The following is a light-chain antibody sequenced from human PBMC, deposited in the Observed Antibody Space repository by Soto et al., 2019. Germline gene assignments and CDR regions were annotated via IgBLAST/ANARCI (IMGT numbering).Light chain of an antibody. J-gene: IGLJ1*01. V-gene: IGLV2-8*01. Sequence: QSALTQPPSASGSPGQSVTISCTGTSSDDGGYNYVSWYQHHPGKAPKLIIYEVYKRPSGVPDRFSGSKSGNTAALTVSGLQAEDEADYYCSSYVGTNSYVFGTGTKLTVL. CDR2: EVY. CDR1: SSDDGGYNY. CDR3: SSYVGTNSYV.